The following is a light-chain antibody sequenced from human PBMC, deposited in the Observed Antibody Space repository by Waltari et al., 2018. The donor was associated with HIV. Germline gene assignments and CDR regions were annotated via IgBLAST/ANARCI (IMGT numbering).Light chain of an antibody. CDR2: YAS. J-gene: IGKJ2*01. Sequence: EIVLTQSPDVQSVTPKEKVTITCRASQSIGSNLHWYQQKPDQSPKLLIKYASRSFSGVPSRFSGSGSGTDFTLTTRGLEAEDAATYYCHQSSSLPHTFGQGTKLEIK. CDR3: HQSSSLPHT. V-gene: IGKV6-21*01. CDR1: QSIGSN.